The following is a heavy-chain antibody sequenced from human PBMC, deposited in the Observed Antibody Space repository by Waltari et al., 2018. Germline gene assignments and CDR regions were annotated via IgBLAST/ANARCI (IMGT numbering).Heavy chain of an antibody. V-gene: IGHV3-48*03. CDR2: ISSSGNTI. CDR1: GFTLSSNG. J-gene: IGHJ4*02. Sequence: EVQLVESGGGLVQPGGSLRLSCATSGFTLSSNGMNWVRQAPGKGLEWFSYISSSGNTIYYEDSVRGRFTISRDTANNSLYLQMNNLRAEDTAVYYCARQFAYWGQGALVTVSS. CDR3: ARQFAY.